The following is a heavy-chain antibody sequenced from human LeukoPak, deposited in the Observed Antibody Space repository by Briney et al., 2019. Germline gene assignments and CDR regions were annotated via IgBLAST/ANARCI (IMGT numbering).Heavy chain of an antibody. CDR2: IKQDGSEK. CDR1: GCIFNNYW. Sequence: PGGSLRLSCVASGCIFNNYWMTWVRQAPGKGLAWVANIKQDGSEKYYVDSVKGRFTISRDNVKNLLSLQMSSLRGEDTAVYYCARVNPLLAPGALDIWGQGTMVAVSS. CDR3: ARVNPLLAPGALDI. V-gene: IGHV3-7*01. J-gene: IGHJ3*02.